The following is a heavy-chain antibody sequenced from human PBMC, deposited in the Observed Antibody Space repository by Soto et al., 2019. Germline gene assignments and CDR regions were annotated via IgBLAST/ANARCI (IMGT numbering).Heavy chain of an antibody. J-gene: IGHJ6*03. CDR1: GFTFSNAW. Sequence: GGSLRLSCAASGFTFSNAWMSWVRQAPGKGLEWVGRIKSKTDGGTTDYAAPVKGRFTISRDDSKNTLYLQMNSLKTEDTAVYYCTTASILPRLEWFPKFYYYMDVWGKGTTVTVSS. CDR3: TTASILPRLEWFPKFYYYMDV. D-gene: IGHD3-3*01. CDR2: IKSKTDGGTT. V-gene: IGHV3-15*01.